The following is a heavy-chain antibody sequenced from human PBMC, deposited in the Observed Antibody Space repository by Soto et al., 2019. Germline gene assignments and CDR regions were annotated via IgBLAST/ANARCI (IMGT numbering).Heavy chain of an antibody. CDR2: IYYSGST. V-gene: IGHV4-39*01. J-gene: IGHJ4*02. CDR3: ARNGRYYDTGDLTDY. Sequence: PSETLSLTCTVSGGSISSSKYYWRWIGKASGKGLEWIASIYYSGSTYYNPSLKSRVTISVDTSRNQFSLKLTSMTAADTAVYYCARNGRYYDTGDLTDYWSQGTLVTVS. CDR1: GGSISSSKYY. D-gene: IGHD3-22*01.